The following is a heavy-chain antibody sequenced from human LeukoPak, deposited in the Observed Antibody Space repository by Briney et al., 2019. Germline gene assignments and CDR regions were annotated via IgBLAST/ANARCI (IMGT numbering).Heavy chain of an antibody. CDR3: ARGVDGYNYY. CDR1: GGSISSYY. V-gene: IGHV4-59*01. CDR2: IYYSGST. Sequence: SETLSLTXTVSGGSISSYYWSWIGQPPGKGLEWIGYIYYSGSTNYNPSLKSRVTISVDTSKNQFSLKLSSVTAADTAVYYCARGVDGYNYYWGQGTLVTVSS. D-gene: IGHD5-24*01. J-gene: IGHJ4*02.